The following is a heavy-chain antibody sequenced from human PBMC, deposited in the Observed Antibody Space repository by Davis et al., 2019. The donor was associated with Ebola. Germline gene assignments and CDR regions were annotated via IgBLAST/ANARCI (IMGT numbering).Heavy chain of an antibody. D-gene: IGHD6-13*01. Sequence: MPSETLSLTCAVYGGSFSGYYWSWIRQPPGKGLEWIGEINHSGSTNYNPSLKSRVTISVDTSKNQFSLKLSSVTAADTAVYYCARDGVIAAAGNDDFYYYYGMDVWGQGTTVTVSS. CDR2: INHSGST. J-gene: IGHJ6*02. V-gene: IGHV4-34*01. CDR1: GGSFSGYY. CDR3: ARDGVIAAAGNDDFYYYYGMDV.